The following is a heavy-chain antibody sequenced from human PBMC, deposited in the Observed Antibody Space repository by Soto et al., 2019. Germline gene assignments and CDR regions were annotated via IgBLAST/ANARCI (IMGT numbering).Heavy chain of an antibody. V-gene: IGHV3-23*01. Sequence: CTFSKYSMHSISRNTGKRLEWISVISGSGGATYFADSVKGRFVISSDNSKNTLYLHMHNLRAEDTAIYDCAKATLRVVQQFGFGYWGQ. CDR1: CTFSKYS. J-gene: IGHJ4*02. CDR3: AKATLRVVQQFGFGY. CDR2: ISGSGGAT. D-gene: IGHD3-3*01.